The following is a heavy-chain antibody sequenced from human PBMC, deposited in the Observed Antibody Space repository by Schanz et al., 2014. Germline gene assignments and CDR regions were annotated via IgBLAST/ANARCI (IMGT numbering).Heavy chain of an antibody. V-gene: IGHV3-74*01. Sequence: EVQLVESGGGLVQPGGSLRLSCAASGFTFSSYWMHWVRQAPGKGLVWISRINSDGSSVSYADSVKGRFTISRDNAKNTLYLQMNSVRAEDSAVYYCTRGSGSRSYGWYYDSWGQGTLVTVSS. J-gene: IGHJ4*02. CDR1: GFTFSSYW. D-gene: IGHD3-10*01. CDR2: INSDGSSV. CDR3: TRGSGSRSYGWYYDS.